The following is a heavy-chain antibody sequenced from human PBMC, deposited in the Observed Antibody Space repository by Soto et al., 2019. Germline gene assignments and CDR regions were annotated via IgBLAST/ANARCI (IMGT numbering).Heavy chain of an antibody. Sequence: QLQLQESGPGLVKPSETLSLTCTVSGGSISSSTYYWGWIRQPPGKGLEWIGSINYSGNTYYKPSPRSRVTISVDTSKNQFSLKLTSVTAADTAGYYCARLRMGVDGYFDHWGQGTLVTVSS. J-gene: IGHJ4*02. V-gene: IGHV4-39*01. CDR1: GGSISSSTYY. D-gene: IGHD3-16*01. CDR3: ARLRMGVDGYFDH. CDR2: INYSGNT.